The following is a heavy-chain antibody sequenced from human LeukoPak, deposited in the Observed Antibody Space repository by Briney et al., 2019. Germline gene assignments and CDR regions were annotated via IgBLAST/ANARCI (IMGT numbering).Heavy chain of an antibody. D-gene: IGHD4-17*01. CDR1: GFIFSSYW. Sequence: PGGSLRLSCAASGFIFSSYWMSWVRQAPGKGLEWVANIKHDGSEKYYVDSVKGRFTISRDNSKNTLFLQMNSLRAEDTAVYYCARLNYDDYDWGQGALVTVS. V-gene: IGHV3-7*01. J-gene: IGHJ4*02. CDR3: ARLNYDDYD. CDR2: IKHDGSEK.